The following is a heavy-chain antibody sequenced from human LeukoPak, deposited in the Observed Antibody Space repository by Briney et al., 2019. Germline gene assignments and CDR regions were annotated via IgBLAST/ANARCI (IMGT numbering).Heavy chain of an antibody. CDR3: ASGGIVWAVPYDYMDV. Sequence: GSSVKVSCKASGGTFSSYAISWVRQAPGQGLEWMGGIIPIFGTANYAQKFQGRVTISTDESTSTAYMELSSLRSEDTAVYYCASGGIVWAVPYDYMDVWGKGTPVTVSS. CDR1: GGTFSSYA. J-gene: IGHJ6*03. D-gene: IGHD2-8*01. V-gene: IGHV1-69*05. CDR2: IIPIFGTA.